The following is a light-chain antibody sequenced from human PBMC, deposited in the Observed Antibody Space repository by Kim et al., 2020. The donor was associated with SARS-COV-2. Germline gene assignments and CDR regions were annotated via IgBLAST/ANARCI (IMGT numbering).Light chain of an antibody. V-gene: IGKV3-11*01. Sequence: LSPGEGATLSCRASQSVSNYLASYKPKPGHAPSLLIYDASNRATGIPARFSGSGSGTDFTLTISSLEPEDFAIYYCQQRSSWPLTFGGGTKVDIK. CDR1: QSVSNY. CDR3: QQRSSWPLT. J-gene: IGKJ4*01. CDR2: DAS.